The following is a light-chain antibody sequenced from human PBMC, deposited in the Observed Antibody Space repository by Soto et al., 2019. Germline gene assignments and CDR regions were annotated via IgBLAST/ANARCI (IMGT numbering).Light chain of an antibody. V-gene: IGLV2-14*02. CDR2: EVR. J-gene: IGLJ2*01. CDR3: SSYAGSNRLV. Sequence: QSALTQPASVSGSPGQSITISCTGSSSDVGTYDLVSWYQHHPGAAPKLMIYEVRKRPSGVPDRFSGSKSGSTASLTVSGLQAEDEADYYCSSYAGSNRLVFGGGTKLTVL. CDR1: SSDVGTYDL.